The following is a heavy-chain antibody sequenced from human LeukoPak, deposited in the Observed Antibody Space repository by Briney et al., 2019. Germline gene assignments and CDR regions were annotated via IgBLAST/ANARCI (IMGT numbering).Heavy chain of an antibody. D-gene: IGHD2-2*01. J-gene: IGHJ4*02. CDR2: INHSGST. CDR3: ARKWPGVVPAATGPPRLDY. V-gene: IGHV4-34*01. Sequence: PSETLSLTCAVYGGSFSGYYWSWIRQPPGKGLEWIGEINHSGSTNYNPSLKSRVTISVDTSKNQFSLKLSSVTAADTAVYYCARKWPGVVPAATGPPRLDYWGQGTLVTVSS. CDR1: GGSFSGYY.